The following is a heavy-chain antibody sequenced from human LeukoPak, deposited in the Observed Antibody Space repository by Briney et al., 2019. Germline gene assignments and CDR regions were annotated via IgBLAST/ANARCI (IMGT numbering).Heavy chain of an antibody. CDR1: GFTFRSYE. D-gene: IGHD2-2*01. CDR3: ARERGERVVPAAFFDP. J-gene: IGHJ5*02. CDR2: IGFTDNPI. Sequence: GSLRLSCKASGFTFRSYEMNWVRQAPGKGLEWVSYIGFTDNPIYYADSVKGRFTISRDNAKNSLYLQMNSLTAEDTGVYFCARERGERVVPAAFFDPWGQGTMVTVSS. V-gene: IGHV3-48*03.